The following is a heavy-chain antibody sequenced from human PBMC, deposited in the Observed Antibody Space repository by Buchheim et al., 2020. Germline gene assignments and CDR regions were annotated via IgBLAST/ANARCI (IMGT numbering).Heavy chain of an antibody. CDR2: ISYDGSNK. Sequence: QVQLVESGGGVVQPGRSLRLSCAASGFTFSSYGMHWVRQAPGKGLEWVAVISYDGSNKYYADSVKGRFTLSRDHSKNTLYLQMNSLRAEDTAVYYCAKGLIAAAGTPGDYYYGMDVWGQGTT. V-gene: IGHV3-30*18. J-gene: IGHJ6*02. CDR3: AKGLIAAAGTPGDYYYGMDV. CDR1: GFTFSSYG. D-gene: IGHD6-13*01.